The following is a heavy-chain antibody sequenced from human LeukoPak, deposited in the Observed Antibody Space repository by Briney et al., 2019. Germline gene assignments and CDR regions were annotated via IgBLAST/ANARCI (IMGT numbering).Heavy chain of an antibody. Sequence: GGSLRLSCAASGFTFSSYAMSWVRQAPGKGLEWVSAISGSGGSTYYADSVKGRFTISRDNSKNTLYLQMNSLRAEDTAVYYCAKDRGPWPRPPGGSNWFDPWGQGTLVTVSS. CDR3: AKDRGPWPRPPGGSNWFDP. CDR2: ISGSGGST. D-gene: IGHD1-14*01. J-gene: IGHJ5*02. CDR1: GFTFSSYA. V-gene: IGHV3-23*01.